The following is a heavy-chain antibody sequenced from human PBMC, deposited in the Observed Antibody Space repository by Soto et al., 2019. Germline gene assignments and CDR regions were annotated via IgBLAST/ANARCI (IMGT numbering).Heavy chain of an antibody. CDR2: ISGSGAVT. V-gene: IGHV3-23*01. D-gene: IGHD2-2*01. Sequence: EVQLLESGGGLVQPGGSLRLPCAASGLTFSSYAMSWVRQAPVKGLEWVSAISGSGAVTYYADSVKGRFTISRDNSKNTLYLPINSLRAEATAVYYCAKDKGCTSTTCHWNAFDIWGQGTMVTVSS. CDR1: GLTFSSYA. CDR3: AKDKGCTSTTCHWNAFDI. J-gene: IGHJ3*02.